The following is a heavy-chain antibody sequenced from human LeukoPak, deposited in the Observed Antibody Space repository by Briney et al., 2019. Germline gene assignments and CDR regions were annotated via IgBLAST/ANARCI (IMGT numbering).Heavy chain of an antibody. CDR1: VFTFSSYG. CDR2: ISYDGSNK. Sequence: GGSLRLSCAASVFTFSSYGMHWVRQAPGKGLEWVAVISYDGSNKYYADSVKGRFTISRDNSKNTLYLQMNSLRAEDTAVYYCARGYSSGYYLDYWGQGTLVTVSS. D-gene: IGHD3-22*01. CDR3: ARGYSSGYYLDY. V-gene: IGHV3-30*19. J-gene: IGHJ4*02.